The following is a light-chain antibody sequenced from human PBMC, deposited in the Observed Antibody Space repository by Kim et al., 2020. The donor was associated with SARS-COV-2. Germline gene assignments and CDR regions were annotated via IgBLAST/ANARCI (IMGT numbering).Light chain of an antibody. Sequence: VISVTQSPSLVSASTGDRVTITCRVSQGISTYLAWYRQKPGKAPELLIYGASTLQSGVPSKFNGSGSGTDFTLTISRLQSEDFAVYYCQQYLTYPLTFGGGTKLEI. J-gene: IGKJ4*01. CDR2: GAS. CDR1: QGISTY. V-gene: IGKV1D-8*03. CDR3: QQYLTYPLT.